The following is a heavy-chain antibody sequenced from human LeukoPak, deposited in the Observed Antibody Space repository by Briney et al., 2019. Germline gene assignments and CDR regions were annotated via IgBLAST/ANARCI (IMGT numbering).Heavy chain of an antibody. D-gene: IGHD6-13*01. CDR3: ARDEGIAAAGTPFDY. CDR2: IKQDGSEK. V-gene: IGHV3-7*01. CDR1: GFTFSSYW. J-gene: IGHJ4*02. Sequence: PGGSLRLSCAASGFTFSSYWMSWVRQAPGKGLEWVANIKQDGSEKYYVDSVKGRFTISIDNAKNSLYLQMNSLRAEDTAVYYCARDEGIAAAGTPFDYWGQGTLVTVSS.